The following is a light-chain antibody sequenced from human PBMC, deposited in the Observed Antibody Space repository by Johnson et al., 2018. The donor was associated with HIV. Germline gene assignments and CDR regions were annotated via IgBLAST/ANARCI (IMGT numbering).Light chain of an antibody. J-gene: IGLJ1*01. CDR2: DNN. CDR3: GTWDSSLSDFYA. V-gene: IGLV1-51*01. CDR1: SSNIGNNY. Sequence: QSILTQPPSVSAAPGQKVTISCSGSSSNIGNNYVSWYQQLPGTAPKLLIYDNNKRPSGIPDRFSGSKSRTSATLGITGLQTGDEADYYCGTWDSSLSDFYAFGTGTKVTVL.